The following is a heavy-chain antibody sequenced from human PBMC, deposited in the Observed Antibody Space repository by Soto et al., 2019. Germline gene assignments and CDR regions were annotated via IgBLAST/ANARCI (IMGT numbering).Heavy chain of an antibody. CDR3: ARGQQQLGAFDY. Sequence: QVQLVQSGAEVKKPGASVKVSCKASGYTFTSYAMHWVRQAPGQRLEWMGWINAGNGNTKYSQKFQGRVTITRDTSASTAYMEPSSLRSEDTAVYYCARGQQQLGAFDYWGQGTLVTVSS. CDR1: GYTFTSYA. J-gene: IGHJ4*02. D-gene: IGHD6-13*01. V-gene: IGHV1-3*01. CDR2: INAGNGNT.